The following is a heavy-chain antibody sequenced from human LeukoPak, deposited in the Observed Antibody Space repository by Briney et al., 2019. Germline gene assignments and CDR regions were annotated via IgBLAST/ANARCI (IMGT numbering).Heavy chain of an antibody. Sequence: GGSLRLSCAASGFTFSSYSMNWVRQAQGKGLEWLSYITFNSDAMYYADSVKGRFTISRDNAKHLLYLEMNGLRDDDTALYYCARDEHYAFDYWGQGTLVTVSS. CDR1: GFTFSSYS. J-gene: IGHJ4*02. V-gene: IGHV3-48*02. CDR3: ARDEHYAFDY. CDR2: ITFNSDAM. D-gene: IGHD4-17*01.